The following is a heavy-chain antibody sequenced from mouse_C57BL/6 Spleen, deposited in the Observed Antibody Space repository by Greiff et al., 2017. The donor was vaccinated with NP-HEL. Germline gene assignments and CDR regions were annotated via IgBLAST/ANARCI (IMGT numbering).Heavy chain of an antibody. CDR1: GFNIKDDY. CDR2: IDPENGDT. Sequence: EVQLQQSVAELVRPGASVKLSCTASGFNIKDDYMHWVKQRPEQGLEWIGWIDPENGDTEYASKFQGKATITADTSSNTAYLQLSSLTSEDTAVYYCTTRDGSSPYYAMDYWGQGTSVTVSS. V-gene: IGHV14-4*01. CDR3: TTRDGSSPYYAMDY. D-gene: IGHD1-1*01. J-gene: IGHJ4*01.